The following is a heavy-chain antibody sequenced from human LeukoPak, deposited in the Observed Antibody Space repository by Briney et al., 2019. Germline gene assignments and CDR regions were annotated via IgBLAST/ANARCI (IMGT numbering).Heavy chain of an antibody. J-gene: IGHJ3*02. CDR1: GFTFSSYS. Sequence: PGGSLRLSCAASGFTFSSYSMNWVRQAPGKGLEWVSSISSSSSYIYYADSVKGRFTISRDNAKNTLYLQMNSLRAEDTAVYYCARGSVRPHPHDAFDIWGQGTMVTVSS. CDR3: ARGSVRPHPHDAFDI. CDR2: ISSSSSYI. V-gene: IGHV3-21*01. D-gene: IGHD1-1*01.